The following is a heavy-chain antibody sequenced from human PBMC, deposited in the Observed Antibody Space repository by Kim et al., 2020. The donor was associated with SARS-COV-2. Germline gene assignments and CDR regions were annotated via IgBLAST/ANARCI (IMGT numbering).Heavy chain of an antibody. CDR3: ARASRVAAGTRYYYYYMDV. D-gene: IGHD6-13*01. J-gene: IGHJ6*03. V-gene: IGHV1-8*01. CDR1: GYTFTSYD. CDR2: MNPNSGNT. Sequence: ALVKVSCKASGYTFTSYDINWVRQATGQGLEWMGWMNPNSGNTGYAQKFQGRVTMTRNTSISTAYMELSSLRSEDTAVYYCARASRVAAGTRYYYYYMDVWGKGTTVTVSS.